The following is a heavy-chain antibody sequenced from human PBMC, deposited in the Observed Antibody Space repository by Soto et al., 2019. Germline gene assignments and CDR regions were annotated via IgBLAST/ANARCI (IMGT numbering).Heavy chain of an antibody. Sequence: EVQLLESGGGLIQPGGSLRLSCAASGLTFSSYAMSWVRQAPGKGLEWVSGITSGGGSTYYADSVKGRFTVSRDKSKNTLFLQMNSLRAEDTAIYYCAKIQPGSDWYGITGYQWYFDLWGRVTLVSVSS. CDR2: ITSGGGST. V-gene: IGHV3-23*01. D-gene: IGHD3-9*01. CDR3: AKIQPGSDWYGITGYQWYFDL. CDR1: GLTFSSYA. J-gene: IGHJ2*01.